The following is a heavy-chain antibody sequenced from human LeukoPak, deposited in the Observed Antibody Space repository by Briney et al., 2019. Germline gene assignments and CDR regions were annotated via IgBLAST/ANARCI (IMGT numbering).Heavy chain of an antibody. J-gene: IGHJ5*02. V-gene: IGHV4-59*12. Sequence: SETLSLTCTVSGGSISSYYWSWIRQPPGKGLEWIGYIYYSGSTNYNPSLKSRVTISVDTSKNQFSLKLSSVTAADTAVYYCARGKHSSSWYPWFDPWGQGTLVTVSS. CDR3: ARGKHSSSWYPWFDP. D-gene: IGHD6-13*01. CDR2: IYYSGST. CDR1: GGSISSYY.